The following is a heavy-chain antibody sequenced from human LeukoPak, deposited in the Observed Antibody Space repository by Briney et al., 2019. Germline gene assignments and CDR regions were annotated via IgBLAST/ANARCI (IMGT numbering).Heavy chain of an antibody. J-gene: IGHJ4*02. D-gene: IGHD3-22*01. CDR3: AKDSDEQSYYYDSSGLIDY. Sequence: PGRSLRLSCAASGFTFSSYGMHWVRQAPGKGLEWVAVISYDGSDKYYADSVKGRFTSSRDNSKNTLYLQMNSLRAEDTAVYYCAKDSDEQSYYYDSSGLIDYWGQGTLVTVSS. V-gene: IGHV3-30*18. CDR2: ISYDGSDK. CDR1: GFTFSSYG.